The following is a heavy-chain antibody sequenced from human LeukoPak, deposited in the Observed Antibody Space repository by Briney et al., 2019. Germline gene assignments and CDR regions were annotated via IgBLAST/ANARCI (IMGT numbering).Heavy chain of an antibody. Sequence: GGSLRLSCAASGFTFSNYVMSWVRQAPGKGLEWISTINPSGANTYYAASVRGRLTISRDNSKDSLHLQMNGLRADDTAIYYCAKNAVVVAATYYFDCWGQGTLVTVSS. CDR3: AKNAVVVAATYYFDC. CDR1: GFTFSNYV. D-gene: IGHD2-15*01. CDR2: INPSGANT. V-gene: IGHV3-23*01. J-gene: IGHJ4*02.